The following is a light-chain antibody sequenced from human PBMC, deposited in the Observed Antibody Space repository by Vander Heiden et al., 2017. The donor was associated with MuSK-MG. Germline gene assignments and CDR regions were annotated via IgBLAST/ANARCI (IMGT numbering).Light chain of an antibody. V-gene: IGKV1-39*01. CDR3: QQSYSTPPFT. J-gene: IGKJ3*01. CDR2: AAS. CDR1: QSISSY. Sequence: DIKMTQSPSSLSASVGDRVTITCRASQSISSYLNWYQQKPGKAPKLLIYAASSLQSGVPSRCSGSGSGTDFTLTISSLQPEDFATYYCQQSYSTPPFTFGPGTKVDIK.